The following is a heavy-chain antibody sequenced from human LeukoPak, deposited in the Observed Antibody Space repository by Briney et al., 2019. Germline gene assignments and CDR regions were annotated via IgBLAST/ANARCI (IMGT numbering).Heavy chain of an antibody. V-gene: IGHV3-49*03. Sequence: PGGSLRLSCTGSGFTFGDYAMTWFRQTPGKGLEWVGFIRAKACGGTTEYAASTKSRFIVSRDDSKGIAYLQMNGLETEDTAVYYCSAGGAVAGMVYFKHWGQGTLVTVSS. CDR3: SAGGAVAGMVYFKH. CDR2: IRAKACGGTT. CDR1: GFTFGDYA. J-gene: IGHJ1*01. D-gene: IGHD6-19*01.